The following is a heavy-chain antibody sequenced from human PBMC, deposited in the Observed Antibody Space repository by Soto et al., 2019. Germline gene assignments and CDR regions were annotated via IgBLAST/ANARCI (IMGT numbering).Heavy chain of an antibody. Sequence: QVQLQKSGPGLVKPSQTLSLTCTVSGGSISSGGYYWSWIRQHPVKGLEWIGYIYYSGSTYYNPSLKSRVTISVDTSKNQFSLKLSSVTAADTAVYYSARDPGTWRYSYGYWDLSYFDYWGQGTLVTVS. CDR2: IYYSGST. V-gene: IGHV4-31*03. CDR3: ARDPGTWRYSYGYWDLSYFDY. D-gene: IGHD5-18*01. J-gene: IGHJ4*02. CDR1: GGSISSGGYY.